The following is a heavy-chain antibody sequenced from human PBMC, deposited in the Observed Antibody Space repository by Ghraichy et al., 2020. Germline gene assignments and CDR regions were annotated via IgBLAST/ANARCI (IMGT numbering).Heavy chain of an antibody. CDR1: GGSFSGYY. J-gene: IGHJ5*02. Sequence: SETLSLTCAVYGGSFSGYYWSWIRQPPGKGLEWIGEINHSGSPNYNPSLKSRVTISVDTSKNQFSLKLSSVTAADTAVYYCASVDGRGTAGKGWFDPWAQGTLVTVSS. CDR3: ASVDGRGTAGKGWFDP. V-gene: IGHV4-34*01. D-gene: IGHD6-13*01. CDR2: INHSGSP.